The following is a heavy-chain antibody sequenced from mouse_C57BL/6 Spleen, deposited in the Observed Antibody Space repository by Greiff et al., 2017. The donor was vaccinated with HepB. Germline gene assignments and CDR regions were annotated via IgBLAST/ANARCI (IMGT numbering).Heavy chain of an antibody. CDR2: IWRGGST. D-gene: IGHD2-3*01. CDR3: AKNGNYDEAWFAY. Sequence: QVQLQQSGPGLVQPSQSLSITCTVSGFSLTSYGVHWVRQSPGKGLEWLGVIWRGGSTDYNAAFMSRLSITKDNSKSQVFFKMNSLQADDTAIYYCAKNGNYDEAWFAYWGQVTLVTVSA. J-gene: IGHJ3*01. V-gene: IGHV2-5*01. CDR1: GFSLTSYG.